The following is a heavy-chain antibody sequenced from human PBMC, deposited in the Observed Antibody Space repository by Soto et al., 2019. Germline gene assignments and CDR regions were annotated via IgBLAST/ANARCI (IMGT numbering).Heavy chain of an antibody. D-gene: IGHD3-3*01. Sequence: GESLKISCKGSGYSFTSYWIGWVRQMPGKGLEWMGIIYPGDSDTRYSPSFQGQVTISADKSISTAYLQWSSLRASDTAMYYCARRRLWSGYLGDYYYYYGMDVWGQGTTVTVSS. J-gene: IGHJ6*02. CDR1: GYSFTSYW. CDR3: ARRRLWSGYLGDYYYYYGMDV. CDR2: IYPGDSDT. V-gene: IGHV5-51*01.